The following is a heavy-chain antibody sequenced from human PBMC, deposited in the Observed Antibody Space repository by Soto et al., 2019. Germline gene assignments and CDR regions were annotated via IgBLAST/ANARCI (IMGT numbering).Heavy chain of an antibody. V-gene: IGHV3-72*01. Sequence: GGSLRLSCAASGFTFSDHYMDWVRQAPGKGLEWVGRIRKKANSYTTEYAASVKGRFTISRDDSKNSMYLQMNSLKTEDTAVYFCARISTTSYFDFWGQGTLVTVS. J-gene: IGHJ4*02. D-gene: IGHD4-17*01. CDR2: IRKKANSYTT. CDR1: GFTFSDHY. CDR3: ARISTTSYFDF.